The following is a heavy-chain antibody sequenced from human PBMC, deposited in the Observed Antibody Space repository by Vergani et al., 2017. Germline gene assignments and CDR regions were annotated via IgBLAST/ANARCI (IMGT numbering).Heavy chain of an antibody. V-gene: IGHV1-46*01. CDR3: VRDRGLCAGGRCYTEAWDY. J-gene: IGHJ4*02. Sequence: QVQLVQSGAEVKKPGASVKVSCKASGYTFTGYYMHWVRQAPGQGLEWMGIINPSGGSTSYAQKFQGRVTMTRDIAKNTLYLQVRSLRLEDTGVYHCVRDRGLCAGGRCYTEAWDYWGQGTPVTVSS. CDR1: GYTFTGYY. CDR2: INPSGGST. D-gene: IGHD2-2*02.